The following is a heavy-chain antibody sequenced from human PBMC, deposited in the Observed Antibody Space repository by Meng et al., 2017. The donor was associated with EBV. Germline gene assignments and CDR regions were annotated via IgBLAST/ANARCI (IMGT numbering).Heavy chain of an antibody. CDR3: TTDVGGSRF. CDR1: AFTFTIAW. V-gene: IGHV3-15*07. D-gene: IGHD1-26*01. J-gene: IGHJ4*02. Sequence: EVQLVVSGGGLVMPEESLELNFSDTAFTFTIAWMNLVRQAPGKGLELVGRIRSQVYGRKADYSAPVKGRFTISRDDSKHTLYLQMKSLKIEDSAVYYCTTDVGGSRFWGQGTLVTVSS. CDR2: IRSQVYGRKA.